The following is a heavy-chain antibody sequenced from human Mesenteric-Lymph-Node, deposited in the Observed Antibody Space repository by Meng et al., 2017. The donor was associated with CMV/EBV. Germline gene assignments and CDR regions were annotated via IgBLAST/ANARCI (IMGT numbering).Heavy chain of an antibody. V-gene: IGHV3-23*01. CDR1: GFTFSSYA. CDR3: AKWSSYYYDTSGHFDY. CDR2: ISGSGGST. J-gene: IGHJ4*02. D-gene: IGHD3-22*01. Sequence: SGFTFSSYAMSWVRQAPGKGLEWVSAISGSGGSTYYAASVKGRFTVSRDNSKNTLYLQMNSLRAEDTALYYCAKWSSYYYDTSGHFDYWGQGTLVTVSS.